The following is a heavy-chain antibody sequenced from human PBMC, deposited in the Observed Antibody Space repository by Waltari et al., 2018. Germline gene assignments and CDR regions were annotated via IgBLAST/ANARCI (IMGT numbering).Heavy chain of an antibody. J-gene: IGHJ4*02. CDR2: INQSADT. Sequence: QVQLQQWGAGLLKPSETLSLTCAVYGGSFSGYPWSWIRQPPGNGRGWIGDINQSADTTDNPSLKSRVIISGDTPKNQFSLKVTSVTAADTAVYSCARVFFYPASGSYLKNRSFDYWGQGTLVTVSS. D-gene: IGHD3-10*01. CDR3: ARVFFYPASGSYLKNRSFDY. CDR1: GGSFSGYP. V-gene: IGHV4-34*01.